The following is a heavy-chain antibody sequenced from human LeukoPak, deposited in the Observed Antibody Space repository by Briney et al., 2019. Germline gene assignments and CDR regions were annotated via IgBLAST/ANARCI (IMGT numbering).Heavy chain of an antibody. D-gene: IGHD6-13*01. CDR1: GYTFTSYY. Sequence: SVKVSCKASGYTFTSYYMHWVRQAPGQGLEWMGGIIPIFGTANYAQKFQGRVTITADESTSTAYMELSSLRSEDTAVYFCARASQLVRLNFDYWGQGTLVTVSS. CDR2: IIPIFGTA. V-gene: IGHV1-69*13. CDR3: ARASQLVRLNFDY. J-gene: IGHJ4*02.